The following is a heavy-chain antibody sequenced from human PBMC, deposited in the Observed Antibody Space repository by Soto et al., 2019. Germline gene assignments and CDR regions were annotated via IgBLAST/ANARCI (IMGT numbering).Heavy chain of an antibody. V-gene: IGHV1-69*06. CDR1: GGTFSSYA. CDR2: IIPIFGTA. Sequence: GASVKVSCKASGGTFSSYAISWVRQAPGQGLEWMGGIIPIFGTANYAQKFQGRVTITADKSTSTAYMELSSLRSEDTAVYYCARVGQVVTLRYYGMDVWGQGTTVTVSS. CDR3: ARVGQVVTLRYYGMDV. D-gene: IGHD2-21*02. J-gene: IGHJ6*02.